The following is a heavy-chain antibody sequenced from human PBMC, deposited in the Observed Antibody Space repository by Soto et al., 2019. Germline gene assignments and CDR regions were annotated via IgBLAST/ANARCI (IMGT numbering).Heavy chain of an antibody. CDR1: GFTFNTYS. CDR2: IWYDGTQK. V-gene: IGHV3-33*01. J-gene: IGHJ4*02. CDR3: ARAGGTTVTGLWHFDS. D-gene: IGHD4-17*01. Sequence: QVQLEESGGGVVQPGRSLRLSCEASGFTFNTYSMHWVRQPPGKGLEWLAAIWYDGTQKYYADSVKGRFMISRDNDKNTLNFEMNSVKAEDTAVYYCARAGGTTVTGLWHFDSWGQGTLVTVSS.